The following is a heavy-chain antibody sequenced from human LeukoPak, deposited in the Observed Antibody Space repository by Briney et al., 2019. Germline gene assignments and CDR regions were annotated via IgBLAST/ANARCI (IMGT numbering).Heavy chain of an antibody. J-gene: IGHJ4*02. CDR3: AKDPITIFGVVMNERDY. Sequence: GGSLRLSCAASGFTFSSYAMSWVRQPPGEGMEWVSAISGSGGSTYYADSVKGRFTISRDNSKNTLYLQMNSLRAEDTAVYYSAKDPITIFGVVMNERDYWGQGTLVTVSS. V-gene: IGHV3-23*01. CDR1: GFTFSSYA. CDR2: ISGSGGST. D-gene: IGHD3-3*01.